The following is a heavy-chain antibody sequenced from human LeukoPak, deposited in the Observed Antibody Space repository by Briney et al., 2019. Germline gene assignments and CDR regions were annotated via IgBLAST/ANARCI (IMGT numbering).Heavy chain of an antibody. J-gene: IGHJ6*03. CDR1: GFTFSSYN. CDR3: AREEYYYYYMDV. V-gene: IGHV3-21*01. Sequence: GGSLRLSCAASGFTFSSYNMNWVRQAPGKGLEWVSCISSNSDYIFYADSLKGRVTISRDNAENTLYLQMNSLSAEDTAVYYCAREEYYYYYMDVWGKGTTVTVSS. CDR2: ISSNSDYI.